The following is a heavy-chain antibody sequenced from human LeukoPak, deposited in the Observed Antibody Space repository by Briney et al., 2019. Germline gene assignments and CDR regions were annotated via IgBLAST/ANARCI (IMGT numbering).Heavy chain of an antibody. V-gene: IGHV4-34*01. CDR1: GGSFSGYY. D-gene: IGHD3-22*01. J-gene: IGHJ3*02. Sequence: SETLSLTCAVYGGSFSGYYWSWIRQPPGKGLEWIGEINHSGSTNYNPSLKSRVTISVDTSKNQFSLKLSSVTAADTAVYYCARHRRVPGGYYDSSGYHNAAFDIWGQGTMVTVSS. CDR2: INHSGST. CDR3: ARHRRVPGGYYDSSGYHNAAFDI.